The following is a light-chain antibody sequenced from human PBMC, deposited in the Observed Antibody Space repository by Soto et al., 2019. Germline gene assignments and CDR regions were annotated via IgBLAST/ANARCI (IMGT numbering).Light chain of an antibody. CDR1: QGIGST. Sequence: DIQLTQSPSFLSASVGDRVTITCRASQGIGSTLAWYQKKPGIAPKLLIYAASTLQSGVPSRFSGSGSGTEFPLTIRSLQPEDFATYYCLQVNTYPRTFGQGTKVEIK. J-gene: IGKJ1*01. CDR3: LQVNTYPRT. CDR2: AAS. V-gene: IGKV1-9*01.